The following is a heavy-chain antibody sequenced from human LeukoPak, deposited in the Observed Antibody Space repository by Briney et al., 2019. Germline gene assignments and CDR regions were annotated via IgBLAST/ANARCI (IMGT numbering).Heavy chain of an antibody. V-gene: IGHV3-33*01. Sequence: GGSLRLSCAASGFTFSSYGMHWVCQAPGKGLEWVAVIWYDGSNKYYADSVKGRFTISRDNSKNTLYLQMNSLRAEDTAVYYCARFYSSSWYSPYYYYMDVWGKGTTVTVSS. CDR1: GFTFSSYG. CDR2: IWYDGSNK. D-gene: IGHD6-13*01. CDR3: ARFYSSSWYSPYYYYMDV. J-gene: IGHJ6*03.